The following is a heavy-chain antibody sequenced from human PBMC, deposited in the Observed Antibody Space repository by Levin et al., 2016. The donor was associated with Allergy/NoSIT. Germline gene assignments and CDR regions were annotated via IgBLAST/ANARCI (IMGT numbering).Heavy chain of an antibody. V-gene: IGHV4-4*02. Sequence: WIRQPPGKGLEWIGEIYQSGTSNYHPSLKSRVTISVDKSKNQFSLKLASMTAADTAVYYCARLSGYYDASGWYFDLWGRGTPGHRLL. D-gene: IGHD3-22*01. CDR3: ARLSGYYDASGWYFDL. CDR2: IYQSGTS. J-gene: IGHJ2*01.